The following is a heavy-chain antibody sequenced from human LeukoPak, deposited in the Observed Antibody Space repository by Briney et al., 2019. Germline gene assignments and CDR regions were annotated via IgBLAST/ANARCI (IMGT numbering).Heavy chain of an antibody. CDR1: GGSITSGDDY. Sequence: SQTLSLTCTVSGGSITSGDDYWSWIRQHPGKGLEWIGYIYYSGSTYYNPSLKSRVTISVDTSKNQFSLKLSSVTAADTAVYYCARADTEAGYSNYYFDYWGQGTLVTVSS. CDR3: ARADTEAGYSNYYFDY. J-gene: IGHJ4*02. V-gene: IGHV4-31*03. D-gene: IGHD2-15*01. CDR2: IYYSGST.